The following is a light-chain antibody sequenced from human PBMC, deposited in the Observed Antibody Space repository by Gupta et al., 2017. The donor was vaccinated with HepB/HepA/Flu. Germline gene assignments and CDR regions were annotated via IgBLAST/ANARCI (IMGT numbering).Light chain of an antibody. Sequence: EVVVTESPLTLLVTLGQPASISCRSSQSLVYSDGNTYLNWVKQRPGQPPRRLIYKVSNRDSGVPDRFSGSGSGPDCTLKISRVEAEYVGVDYCRQGKHCMFNFGHGTKVDIK. CDR2: KVS. J-gene: IGKJ3*01. CDR1: QSLVYSDGNTY. V-gene: IGKV2-30*01. CDR3: RQGKHCMFN.